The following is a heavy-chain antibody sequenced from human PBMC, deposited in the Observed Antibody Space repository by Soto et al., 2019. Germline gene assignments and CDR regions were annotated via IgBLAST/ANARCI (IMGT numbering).Heavy chain of an antibody. J-gene: IGHJ4*02. CDR2: IYYSGRT. Sequence: SETLSLTCIVSGESISSSSYYWGWIRQPPGKGLEWIGSIYYSGRTYYNPSFKSRVTISIDTSKNQFSLKLSSVTATDTAVYYCARQRTTVVTQAYFDHWAREPWSPSPQ. CDR3: ARQRTTVVTQAYFDH. D-gene: IGHD2-21*02. V-gene: IGHV4-39*01. CDR1: GESISSSSYY.